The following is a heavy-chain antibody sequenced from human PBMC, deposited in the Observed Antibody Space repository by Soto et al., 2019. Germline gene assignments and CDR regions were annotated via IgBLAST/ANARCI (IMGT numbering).Heavy chain of an antibody. Sequence: GGSLRLSCAASGFTFSSYSMNWVRQAPGKGLEWVSSISSSSSYIYYADSVKGRFTISRDNAKNSLYLQMNSLRAEDTAVYYCARVYSSGFDYYYYGMDVRGQGTTVTVSS. J-gene: IGHJ6*02. D-gene: IGHD6-19*01. V-gene: IGHV3-21*01. CDR1: GFTFSSYS. CDR2: ISSSSSYI. CDR3: ARVYSSGFDYYYYGMDV.